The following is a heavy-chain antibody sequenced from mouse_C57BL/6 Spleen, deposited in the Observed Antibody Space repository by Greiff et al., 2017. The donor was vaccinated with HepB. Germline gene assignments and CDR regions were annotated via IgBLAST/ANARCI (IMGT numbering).Heavy chain of an antibody. V-gene: IGHV1-64*01. CDR3: ARANWDYFDY. Sequence: QVQLQQPGAELVKPGASVKLSCKASGYTFTSYWMHLVKQRPGQGLEWIGMIHPNSGSTNYNEKFKSKATLTVDKSSSTAYMQLSSLTSEDSAVYYCARANWDYFDYWGQGTTLTVSS. D-gene: IGHD4-1*01. J-gene: IGHJ2*01. CDR1: GYTFTSYW. CDR2: IHPNSGST.